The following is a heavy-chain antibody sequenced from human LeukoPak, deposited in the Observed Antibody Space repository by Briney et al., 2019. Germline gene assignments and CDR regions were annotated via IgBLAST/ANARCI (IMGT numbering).Heavy chain of an antibody. CDR1: GFTFSSYS. Sequence: GGSLRLSCAASGFTFSSYSMNWVRQAPGKGLEWVSSIRSSSSYIYYADSVKGRFTISRDNAKNSLYLQMNSLRAEDTAVYYCARLAVTGEDDSFDYWGQGTLVTVSS. J-gene: IGHJ4*02. D-gene: IGHD6-19*01. CDR2: IRSSSSYI. V-gene: IGHV3-21*01. CDR3: ARLAVTGEDDSFDY.